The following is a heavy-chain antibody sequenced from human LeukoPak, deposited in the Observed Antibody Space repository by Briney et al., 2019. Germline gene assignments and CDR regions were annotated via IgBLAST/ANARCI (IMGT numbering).Heavy chain of an antibody. J-gene: IGHJ6*02. CDR2: IGTAGDT. CDR3: ARDHNGMDV. V-gene: IGHV3-13*01. CDR1: GFTFSDYL. Sequence: GGSLRLSCAASGFTFSDYLMDWVRQAPGKGLEWVSAIGTAGDTYYPGSVKGRFTISRENAKNSLYLQMNSLRAGDTAVYYCARDHNGMDVWGQGTTVTVSS.